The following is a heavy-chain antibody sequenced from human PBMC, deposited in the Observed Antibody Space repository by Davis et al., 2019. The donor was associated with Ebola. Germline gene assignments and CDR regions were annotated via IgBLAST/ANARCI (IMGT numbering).Heavy chain of an antibody. V-gene: IGHV3-21*01. Sequence: GESLKISCAASGFTFCSYSMNWVRQAPGKGLEWVSSISSSSSYIYYADSVKGRFTISRDNAKNSLYLQMNSLRAEDTAVYYCARDHVVAGLDYWGQGTLVTVSS. D-gene: IGHD6-19*01. CDR3: ARDHVVAGLDY. CDR1: GFTFCSYS. J-gene: IGHJ4*02. CDR2: ISSSSSYI.